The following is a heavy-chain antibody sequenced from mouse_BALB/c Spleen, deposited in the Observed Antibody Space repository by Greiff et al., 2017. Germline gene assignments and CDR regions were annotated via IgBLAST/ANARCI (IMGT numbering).Heavy chain of an antibody. V-gene: IGHV5-6*01. CDR3: ARSLDCSGSSDVDY. Sequence: EVLLVESGGDLVKPGGSLKLSCAASGFTFSSYGMSWVRQTPDQRLEWVATISSGGSYTNYQDSVKGRFTISRDNAENTLYLQMSRLTSEDTAVYYAARSLDCSGSSDVDYWGQGTTLTVAS. CDR1: GFTFSSYG. D-gene: IGHD1-1*01. J-gene: IGHJ2*01. CDR2: ISSGGSYT.